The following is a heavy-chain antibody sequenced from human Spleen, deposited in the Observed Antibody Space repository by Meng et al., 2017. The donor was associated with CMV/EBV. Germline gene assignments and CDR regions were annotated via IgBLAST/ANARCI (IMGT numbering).Heavy chain of an antibody. J-gene: IGHJ5*02. Sequence: ISSSGYYWGWIRQPPGKGLEWIGSIYYTGSTRYNPSLKSRVTISVDTSKNQFSLKLSSMTAADTAVYYCARDPYRLDYYDSTNWFDPWGQGTLVTVSS. CDR1: ISSSGYY. CDR3: ARDPYRLDYYDSTNWFDP. CDR2: IYYTGST. V-gene: IGHV4-39*07. D-gene: IGHD3-22*01.